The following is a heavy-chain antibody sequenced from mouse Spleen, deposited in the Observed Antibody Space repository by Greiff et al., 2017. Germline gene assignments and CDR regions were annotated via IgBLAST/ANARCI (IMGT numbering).Heavy chain of an antibody. CDR1: GYTFTDYE. D-gene: IGHD1-1*01. V-gene: IGHV1-15*01. J-gene: IGHJ4*01. CDR2: IDPETGGT. Sequence: QVQLKQSGAELVRPGASVTLSCKASGYTFTDYEMHWVKQTPVHGLEWIGAIDPETGGTAYNQKFKGKAILTADKSSSTAYMELRSLTSEDSAVYYCTRCRGSSSGDAMDYWGQGTSVTVSS. CDR3: TRCRGSSSGDAMDY.